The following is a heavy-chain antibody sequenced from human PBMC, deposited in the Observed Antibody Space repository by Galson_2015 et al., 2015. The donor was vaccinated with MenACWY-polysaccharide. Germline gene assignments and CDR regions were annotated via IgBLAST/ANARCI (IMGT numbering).Heavy chain of an antibody. J-gene: IGHJ2*01. CDR1: GFSFSSYS. CDR3: ARDPRRDSANWGMDVWGQGTNWNFDL. D-gene: IGHD7-27*01. V-gene: IGHV3-21*01. Sequence: SLRLSCAASGFSFSSYSMNWVRQAPGKGLEWVSSISGSSSYIYYADSVKGRFTISRDNAKNSLYLQMNSLRAEDTAVYYCARDPRRDSANWGMDVWGQGTNWNFDLWGRGTLVTV. CDR2: ISGSSSYI.